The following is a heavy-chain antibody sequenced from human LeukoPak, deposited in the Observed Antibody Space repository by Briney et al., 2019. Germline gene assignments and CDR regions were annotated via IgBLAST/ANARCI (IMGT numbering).Heavy chain of an antibody. CDR3: ARPTYGDYVDSHALDI. CDR2: INPNSGGT. V-gene: IGHV1-2*06. Sequence: ASVKVSCKASGYTFTGYYMHWVRQAPGQGLEWMGRINPNSGGTNYAQKFQGRVTMTRDTSISTAYMELSRLRSDDTAVYYCARPTYGDYVDSHALDIWGQGTMVTVSS. D-gene: IGHD4-17*01. CDR1: GYTFTGYY. J-gene: IGHJ3*02.